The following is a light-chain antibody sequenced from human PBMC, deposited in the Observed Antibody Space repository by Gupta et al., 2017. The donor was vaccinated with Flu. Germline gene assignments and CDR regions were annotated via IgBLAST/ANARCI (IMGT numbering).Light chain of an antibody. Sequence: PATLSVSPGERATLSCRASQSVSSSLAWYQQKPGQAPRLLISDASTRAAGFPARFSGSGSGTEFTLTISSLQSEDFAVYYCQQYNNWPLTFGGGTKVESK. V-gene: IGKV3-15*01. J-gene: IGKJ4*01. CDR3: QQYNNWPLT. CDR2: DAS. CDR1: QSVSSS.